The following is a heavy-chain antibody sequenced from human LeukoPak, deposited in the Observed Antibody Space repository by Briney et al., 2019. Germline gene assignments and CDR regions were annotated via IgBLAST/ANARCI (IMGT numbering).Heavy chain of an antibody. J-gene: IGHJ4*02. D-gene: IGHD3-3*02. V-gene: IGHV3-48*01. CDR1: GFTLSTYS. CDR2: ISSSSTTT. CDR3: VRAFNNRWDPYDY. Sequence: PGGSLRLSCAASGFTLSTYSMNWVRQAPGKGLEWISYISSSSTTTFYADSVKGRFTISRDNAKNSLELQMNSLKAEDSAVYYCVRAFNNRWDPYDYWGPGTLVTVSS.